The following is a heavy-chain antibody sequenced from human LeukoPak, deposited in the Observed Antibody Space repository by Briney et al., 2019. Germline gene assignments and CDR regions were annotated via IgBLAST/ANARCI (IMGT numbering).Heavy chain of an antibody. CDR3: APDYYGSGRPEDDY. CDR2: IIPIFGTA. Sequence: ASVKVSCKASGGTFSSYAISWVRQAPGPGLEWMGRIIPIFGTANYAQKFQGRVTITTDESTSTAYMELSSLRSEDTAVYYCAPDYYGSGRPEDDYWGQGTLVTVSS. D-gene: IGHD3-10*01. V-gene: IGHV1-69*05. J-gene: IGHJ4*02. CDR1: GGTFSSYA.